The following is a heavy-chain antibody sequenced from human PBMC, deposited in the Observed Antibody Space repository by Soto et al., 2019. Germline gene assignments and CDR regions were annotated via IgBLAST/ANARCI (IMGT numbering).Heavy chain of an antibody. V-gene: IGHV3-74*01. Sequence: EVQLVESGGGLVQPGGSLRLSCAASGFTFSSYWMHWVRQAPGKGLVWVSRINNDGSTTGYAESVKGRFTISRHNAKNTMYLQMNSLTAEDKAVYYCARVARGAWGVFDYGGQGTLVTVSS. CDR2: INNDGSTT. J-gene: IGHJ4*02. CDR3: ARVARGAWGVFDY. D-gene: IGHD3-16*01. CDR1: GFTFSSYW.